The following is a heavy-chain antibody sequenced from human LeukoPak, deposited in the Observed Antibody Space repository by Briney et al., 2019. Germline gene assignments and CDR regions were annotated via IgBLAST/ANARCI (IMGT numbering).Heavy chain of an antibody. CDR3: APDEGGDYVGLDY. V-gene: IGHV3-30*03. D-gene: IGHD2-21*01. J-gene: IGHJ4*02. CDR2: ISYDGSKK. Sequence: GRSLRLSCAASGFTFSSYGIHWVRQAPGKGLEWVALISYDGSKKYYADSVKGRFTISRDNSKNTLYLQMSSLRTEDTAVYYCAPDEGGDYVGLDYWGQGTLVTVSS. CDR1: GFTFSSYG.